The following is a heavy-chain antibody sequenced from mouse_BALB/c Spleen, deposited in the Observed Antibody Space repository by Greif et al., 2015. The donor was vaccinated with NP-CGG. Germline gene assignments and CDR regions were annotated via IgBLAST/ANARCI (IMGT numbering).Heavy chain of an antibody. CDR2: INPSTGYT. V-gene: IGHV1-7*01. J-gene: IGHJ4*01. CDR3: ASYYYGSSYAMDY. D-gene: IGHD1-1*01. CDR1: GYTFTSYW. Sequence: VQLQQSGAELAKSGASVKMSCKASGYTFTSYWMHWVKQRPGQGLEWIGYINPSTGYTEYNQKFKDKATLTADKSSSTAYMQLSSLTSEDSAVYYCASYYYGSSYAMDYWGQGTSVTVSS.